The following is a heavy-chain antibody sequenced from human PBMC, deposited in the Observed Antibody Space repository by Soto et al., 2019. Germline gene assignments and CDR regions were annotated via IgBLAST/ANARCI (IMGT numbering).Heavy chain of an antibody. V-gene: IGHV4-59*01. CDR1: GGSLSFNY. Sequence: ETLSLTCSVSGGSLSFNYWSWIRQVPGKGLEWLGYIFYSGNSNYNPSLKSRVTISIDTSKNQFSLNLSSLTAADTAVYYCARGRGNFDVWGQGTLVTVSS. J-gene: IGHJ4*02. CDR3: ARGRGNFDV. D-gene: IGHD3-10*01. CDR2: IFYSGNS.